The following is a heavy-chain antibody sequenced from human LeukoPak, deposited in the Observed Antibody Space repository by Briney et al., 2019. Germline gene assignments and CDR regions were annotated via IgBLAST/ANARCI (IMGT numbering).Heavy chain of an antibody. D-gene: IGHD6-19*01. CDR3: ARASSGWYGNFDY. CDR2: IYSGGST. Sequence: PGGSLRLSCAASGFTVSSNYMSWVRQAPGKGPEWVSVIYSGGSTYYADSVKGRFTISRDNSKNTLYLQMNSLRAEDTAVYYCARASSGWYGNFDYWGQGTLVTVSS. V-gene: IGHV3-53*01. CDR1: GFTVSSNY. J-gene: IGHJ4*02.